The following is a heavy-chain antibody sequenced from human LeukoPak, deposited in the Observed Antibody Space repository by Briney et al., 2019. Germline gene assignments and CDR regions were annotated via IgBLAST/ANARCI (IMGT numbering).Heavy chain of an antibody. CDR1: GYTFTDYY. CDR2: INPNSGGT. D-gene: IGHD6-6*01. Sequence: ASVKVSCKASGYTFTDYYLHWVRQAPGQGLEWMGWINPNSGGTNYAQKFQGRVTMTRDTSINTAYLELSRLRSDDTAVYYCAARRVGRSSLFDYWGQGTLVTVSS. CDR3: AARRVGRSSLFDY. J-gene: IGHJ4*02. V-gene: IGHV1-2*02.